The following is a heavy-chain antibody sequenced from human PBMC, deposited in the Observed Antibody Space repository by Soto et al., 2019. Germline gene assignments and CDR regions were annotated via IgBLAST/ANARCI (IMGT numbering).Heavy chain of an antibody. J-gene: IGHJ4*02. CDR2: IYYSGST. CDR3: ARLEGLATISYYFDF. V-gene: IGHV4-39*01. D-gene: IGHD3-9*01. Sequence: QLQLQESGPGLVKPSEALSLTSSVSGGSISSSSYYWGWIRQPPGKGLEWIGSIYYSGSTYYKPSLKSRVTISIDKSKNQFSLKLSSLTAADTAVYYCARLEGLATISYYFDFWGQGTLVTVSS. CDR1: GGSISSSSYY.